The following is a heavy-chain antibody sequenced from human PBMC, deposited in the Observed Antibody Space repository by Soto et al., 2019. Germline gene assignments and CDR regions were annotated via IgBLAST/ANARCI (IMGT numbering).Heavy chain of an antibody. CDR2: INAGNGST. J-gene: IGHJ4*02. CDR3: AREGYYYGSGSLYNY. Sequence: ASVKVSCKASGYTFTSYAMYWVRQAPGQRLEWMGWINAGNGSTSYAQKFQGRVTMTRDTSTSTVYMELSSLRSEDTAVYYCAREGYYYGSGSLYNYWGQGTLVTVSS. V-gene: IGHV1-3*01. CDR1: GYTFTSYA. D-gene: IGHD3-10*01.